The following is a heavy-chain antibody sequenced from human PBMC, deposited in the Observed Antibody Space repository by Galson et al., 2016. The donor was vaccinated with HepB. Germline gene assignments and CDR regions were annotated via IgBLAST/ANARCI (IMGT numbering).Heavy chain of an antibody. Sequence: SLRLSCAASGFTFSSYSLHWVRQRPATGLQWVAFISYEGDVDSYADSVKSRFTISTDTSKNTLFLQMNRLRVDDTGFYYCAKTLPPSKTPDFFDFWGRGTLVTVSS. CDR3: AKTLPPSKTPDFFDF. J-gene: IGHJ3*01. CDR2: ISYEGDVD. V-gene: IGHV3-30*18. D-gene: IGHD3-3*01. CDR1: GFTFSSYS.